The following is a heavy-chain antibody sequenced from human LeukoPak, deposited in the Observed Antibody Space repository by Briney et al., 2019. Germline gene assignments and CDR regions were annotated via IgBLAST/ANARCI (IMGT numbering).Heavy chain of an antibody. CDR3: ARGGYSGFGFDY. V-gene: IGHV5-51*01. CDR2: IYPGDSDT. Sequence: GESLKTSCRGSGYTFSNYWIGWVRQMPGKGLEWMGIIYPGDSDTRYSPSFQGQVTISADKSISTAFLQWGSLKASDTAMYYCARGGYSGFGFDYWGQGTLVTVSS. CDR1: GYTFSNYW. J-gene: IGHJ4*02. D-gene: IGHD5-18*01.